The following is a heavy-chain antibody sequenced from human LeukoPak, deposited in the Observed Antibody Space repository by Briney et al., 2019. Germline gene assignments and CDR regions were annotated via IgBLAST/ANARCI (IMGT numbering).Heavy chain of an antibody. CDR3: ARRYDSGSYHLPH. Sequence: ASVRVSCMASGYTFPSYDINWVRQAAGQGLEWMGWMNPNSRNTSYAQKFQGRITMATNTSISTAYMELNSLTSEGTAVYFCARRYDSGSYHLPHWGQGTLVTVSS. CDR2: MNPNSRNT. CDR1: GYTFPSYD. J-gene: IGHJ4*02. D-gene: IGHD3-10*01. V-gene: IGHV1-8*01.